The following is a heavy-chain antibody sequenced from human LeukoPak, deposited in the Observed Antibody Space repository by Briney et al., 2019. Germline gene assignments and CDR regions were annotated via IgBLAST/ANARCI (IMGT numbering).Heavy chain of an antibody. CDR1: GFTLNTFG. CDR2: IRSDESND. J-gene: IGHJ4*02. V-gene: IGHV3-30*02. D-gene: IGHD3-22*01. CDR3: AREYDSSAFDY. Sequence: GGSLRLSCAASGFTLNTFGMHWVRQAPGKGLEWVAFIRSDESNDYYADSVKGRFTISRDNSKNTLYLQMNSLRAEDTAVYYCAREYDSSAFDYWGQGTLVTVSP.